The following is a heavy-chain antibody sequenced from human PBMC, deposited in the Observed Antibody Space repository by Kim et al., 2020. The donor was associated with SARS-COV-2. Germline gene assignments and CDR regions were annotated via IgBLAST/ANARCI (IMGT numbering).Heavy chain of an antibody. V-gene: IGHV4-34*01. J-gene: IGHJ5*02. Sequence: SETLSLTCAVYGGSFSGYYWSWIRQPPGKGLEWIGEINHSGSTNYNPSLKSRVTISVDTSKNQFSLKLSSVTAADTAVYYCASGGGINWFDPWGQGTLVTVSS. CDR2: INHSGST. CDR3: ASGGGINWFDP. D-gene: IGHD3-16*01. CDR1: GGSFSGYY.